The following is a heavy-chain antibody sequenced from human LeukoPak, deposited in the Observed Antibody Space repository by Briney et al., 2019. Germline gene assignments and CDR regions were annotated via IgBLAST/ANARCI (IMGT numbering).Heavy chain of an antibody. J-gene: IGHJ3*02. Sequence: SQTLSLTCAISGDSVSRNNAGWSWIRQSPSRGLEWLGRTYYRSKWYFDFAPSVRDRMTISPDTSKNQFPLQLNSVTPEDTAVYYCARGGLISLAYTPLGAFDIWGQGTMVSVSS. D-gene: IGHD3-16*01. CDR1: GDSVSRNNAG. CDR2: TYYRSKWYF. V-gene: IGHV6-1*01. CDR3: ARGGLISLAYTPLGAFDI.